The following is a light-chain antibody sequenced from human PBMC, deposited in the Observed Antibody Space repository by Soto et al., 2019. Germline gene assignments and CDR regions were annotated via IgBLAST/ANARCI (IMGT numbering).Light chain of an antibody. CDR3: KQYDSYSYT. Sequence: IQMTQSPSTLSASVGDRVTITCRASQTIGNWLAWYQQKTGKAPKLLIYDASSLERGVPSRFSGSRSGTEFTYTIILLQPDDFATYYCKQYDSYSYTFGQGTKVDIK. V-gene: IGKV1-5*01. J-gene: IGKJ2*01. CDR1: QTIGNW. CDR2: DAS.